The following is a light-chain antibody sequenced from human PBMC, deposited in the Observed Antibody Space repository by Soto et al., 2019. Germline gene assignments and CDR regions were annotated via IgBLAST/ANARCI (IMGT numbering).Light chain of an antibody. J-gene: IGKJ1*01. CDR1: QSVSSN. Sequence: EIVMTQSPATLSVSPGERATLSCRASQSVSSNLAWYQQKPGQSPRHLIYGTSTRATGIPARFSGSGSGTEFTLTISTPQSEDFAVYYCHQYNFWPTFGQGTKV. CDR3: HQYNFWPT. V-gene: IGKV3-15*01. CDR2: GTS.